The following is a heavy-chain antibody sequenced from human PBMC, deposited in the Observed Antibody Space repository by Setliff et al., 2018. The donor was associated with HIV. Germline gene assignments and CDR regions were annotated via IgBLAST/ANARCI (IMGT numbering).Heavy chain of an antibody. CDR3: ARELYSTGKSLDF. V-gene: IGHV3-48*01. CDR1: GFIFRTYS. CDR2: ISSDGGTI. J-gene: IGHJ4*02. D-gene: IGHD6-19*01. Sequence: LRLSCAASGFIFRTYSMNWVRQAPEKGLEGGAYISSDGGTIYYADSVKGRFTISRDNAKNSLSLQMNSLRAEDTAVYYCARELYSTGKSLDFWGQGTLVTVSS.